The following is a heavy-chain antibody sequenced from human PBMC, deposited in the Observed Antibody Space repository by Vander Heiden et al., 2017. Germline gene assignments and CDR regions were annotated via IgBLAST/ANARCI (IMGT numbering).Heavy chain of an antibody. Sequence: EVQVLESGGGLVQPGGSLRLSCAASGFTFSTYAMTWVRQAPGKGLEWVSSIIGSGDSTYYADSVKGRFTISRDNSKNTLYLQMNSLRAEDTAIYYCARRSAWSFDNWGQGTLVTVSS. D-gene: IGHD6-19*01. V-gene: IGHV3-23*01. CDR1: GFTFSTYA. CDR3: ARRSAWSFDN. J-gene: IGHJ4*02. CDR2: IIGSGDST.